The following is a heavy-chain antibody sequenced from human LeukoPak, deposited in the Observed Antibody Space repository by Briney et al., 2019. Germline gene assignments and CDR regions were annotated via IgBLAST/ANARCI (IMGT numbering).Heavy chain of an antibody. D-gene: IGHD2-21*01. Sequence: GGSLRLSCAASGFTFSSYAMSWVRQAPGKGLEWVSYISSSSTIYYADSVKGRFTISRDNAKNSLYLQMNSLRAEDTAVYYCARDLCGGDCYSGWGQGTLVTVSS. V-gene: IGHV3-48*01. CDR1: GFTFSSYA. J-gene: IGHJ4*02. CDR3: ARDLCGGDCYSG. CDR2: ISSSSTI.